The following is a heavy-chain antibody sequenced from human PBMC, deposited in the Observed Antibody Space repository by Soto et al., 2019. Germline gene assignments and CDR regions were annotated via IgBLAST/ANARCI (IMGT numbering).Heavy chain of an antibody. CDR2: INPVNGNT. D-gene: IGHD1-26*01. V-gene: IGHV1-3*01. CDR3: ARGIGTGQLDP. Sequence: QVQLVQSGAEVKKPGASVMLSCKASGYTFTTYTMNWVRQAPGQRLEWMGWINPVNGNTKSSQKFQDRVIITRDTSASTAYMELRSLRSEDTAVYYCARGIGTGQLDPWGQGTLVIFSS. J-gene: IGHJ5*02. CDR1: GYTFTTYT.